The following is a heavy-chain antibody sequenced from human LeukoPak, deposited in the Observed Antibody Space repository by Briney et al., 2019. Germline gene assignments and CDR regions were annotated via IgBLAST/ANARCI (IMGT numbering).Heavy chain of an antibody. CDR3: AKNDYGGSPVAIDY. CDR1: GFTFSSYW. Sequence: GGSLRLSCAASGFTFSSYWMHWVRQAPGKGLVWVSRINTDGSGTTYADSVKGRFTISRDNAKNTLYLQMNSLRAEDTAVYYCAKNDYGGSPVAIDYWGQGALVTVSS. D-gene: IGHD4-23*01. J-gene: IGHJ4*02. CDR2: INTDGSGT. V-gene: IGHV3-74*01.